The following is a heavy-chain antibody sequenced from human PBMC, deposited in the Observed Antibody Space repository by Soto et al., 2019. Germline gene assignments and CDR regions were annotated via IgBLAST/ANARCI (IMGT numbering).Heavy chain of an antibody. CDR2: IYYSGST. J-gene: IGHJ6*02. Sequence: PSETLSLTCTVSGGSISSSSYYWGWIRQPPGKGLEWIGSIYYSGSTYYNPSLKSRVTISVDTSKNQFSLKLSSVTAADTAVYYCARLGKKYYDFWSGYSTDYYYYYGMDVWGQGTTVTVSS. CDR1: GGSISSSSYY. D-gene: IGHD3-3*01. V-gene: IGHV4-39*01. CDR3: ARLGKKYYDFWSGYSTDYYYYYGMDV.